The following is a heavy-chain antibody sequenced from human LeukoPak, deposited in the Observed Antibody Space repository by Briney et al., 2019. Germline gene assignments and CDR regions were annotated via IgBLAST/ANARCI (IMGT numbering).Heavy chain of an antibody. CDR1: GDSVSSNSAA. J-gene: IGHJ4*02. CDR3: ARGNTMVRGVINPLDY. V-gene: IGHV6-1*01. Sequence: SQTLSLTCAISGDSVSSNSAAWNWIRQSPSRGLEWLGRTYYRSKWYNDYAVSVKSRIIINPDTSKNQFSLQLNSVAPEDTAVYYCARGNTMVRGVINPLDYWGQGTLVTVSS. CDR2: TYYRSKWYN. D-gene: IGHD3-10*01.